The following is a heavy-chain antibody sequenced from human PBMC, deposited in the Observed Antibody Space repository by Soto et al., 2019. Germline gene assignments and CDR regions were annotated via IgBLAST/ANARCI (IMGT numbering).Heavy chain of an antibody. Sequence: QVQLQESGPGLVKPSETLSLTCSVSGVSTSNHYWTWIRKPPGQGPEWIGCIYYRGTTNYNASFNSRVTISLDTSKNQFSLKLTSVTTADTAVYYCARGGGNPYHDHEFDYWGQGILVTVSS. CDR2: IYYRGTT. CDR1: GVSTSNHY. V-gene: IGHV4-59*11. J-gene: IGHJ4*02. CDR3: ARGGGNPYHDHEFDY. D-gene: IGHD2-2*01.